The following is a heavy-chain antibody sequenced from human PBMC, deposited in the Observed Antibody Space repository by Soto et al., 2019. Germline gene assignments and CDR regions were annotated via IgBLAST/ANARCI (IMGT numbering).Heavy chain of an antibody. CDR2: IIPILGIA. V-gene: IGHV1-69*04. CDR1: GGTFSIYT. D-gene: IGHD2-15*01. CDR3: ARDAYCSGGSCYGWFDP. Sequence: SVKVSCKASGGTFSIYTISWVRQAPGQGLEWMGRIIPILGIANYAQKFQGRVTITADKSTSTAYMELSSLRSEDTAVYYCARDAYCSGGSCYGWFDPWGQGTLVTVS. J-gene: IGHJ5*02.